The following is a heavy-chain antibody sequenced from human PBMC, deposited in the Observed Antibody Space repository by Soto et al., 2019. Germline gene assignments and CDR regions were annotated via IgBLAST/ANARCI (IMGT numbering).Heavy chain of an antibody. Sequence: GESLKISCEGSGYNFNTYWIGWVRQMPGKGLEWMALIYPGDSDTRYSPSFEGQVTLSVDRSISTAYLQWSSLKASDTAIYYCATSSVSYVDIVSSTTRGYFDHWGQGTLVTVSS. CDR2: IYPGDSDT. CDR3: ATSSVSYVDIVSSTTRGYFDH. V-gene: IGHV5-51*01. J-gene: IGHJ4*02. D-gene: IGHD5-12*01. CDR1: GYNFNTYW.